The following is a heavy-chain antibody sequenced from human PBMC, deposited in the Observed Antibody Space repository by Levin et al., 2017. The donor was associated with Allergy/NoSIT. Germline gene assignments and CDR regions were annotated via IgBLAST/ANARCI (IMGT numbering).Heavy chain of an antibody. CDR3: AKGAYSLDY. V-gene: IGHV3-30*18. Sequence: GGSLRLSCAASGFTFSSYGMHWVRQAPGKGLEWVAVISYDGSNKYYADSVKGRFTISRDNSKNTLYLQMNSLRAEDTAVYYCAKGAYSLDYWGQGTLVTVSS. J-gene: IGHJ4*02. CDR2: ISYDGSNK. D-gene: IGHD5-18*01. CDR1: GFTFSSYG.